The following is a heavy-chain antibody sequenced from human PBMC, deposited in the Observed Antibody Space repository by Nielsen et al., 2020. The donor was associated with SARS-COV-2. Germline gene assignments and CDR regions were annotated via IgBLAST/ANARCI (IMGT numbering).Heavy chain of an antibody. Sequence: SETLSLTCTVSGGSISSGGYYWSWIRQHPGKGLEWIGYIYYSGSTYYNPSLKSRVTISVDTSKNQFSLKLSSVTAADTAVYYCARLTIFGVVIDHLDYWGQGTLVTVSS. V-gene: IGHV4-31*03. CDR2: IYYSGST. CDR3: ARLTIFGVVIDHLDY. CDR1: GGSISSGGYY. D-gene: IGHD3-3*01. J-gene: IGHJ4*02.